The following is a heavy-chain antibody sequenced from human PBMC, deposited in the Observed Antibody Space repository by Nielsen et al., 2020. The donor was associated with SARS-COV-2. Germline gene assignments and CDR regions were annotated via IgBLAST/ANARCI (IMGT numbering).Heavy chain of an antibody. V-gene: IGHV4-34*01. CDR3: ARVSRAAAASLGNDY. Sequence: SETLSLTCTVSGGSFSGYYWSWIRQPPGKGLEWIGEINHSGSTNYNPSLKSRVTISVDTSKNQFSLKLSSVTAADTAVYYCARVSRAAAASLGNDYWGQGTLVTVSS. CDR1: GGSFSGYY. CDR2: INHSGST. J-gene: IGHJ4*02. D-gene: IGHD6-13*01.